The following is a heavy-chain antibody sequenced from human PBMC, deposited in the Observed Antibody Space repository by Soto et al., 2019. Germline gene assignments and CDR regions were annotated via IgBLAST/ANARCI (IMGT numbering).Heavy chain of an antibody. J-gene: IGHJ6*02. CDR3: ASLYGSGSYPNYYYYGMDV. V-gene: IGHV4-39*01. Sequence: SETPSLTCTVSGGSVSSSSYYWGWIRQPPGKGLEWIGSIYYSGSTYYNPSLKSRVTISVDTSKNQFSLKLSSVTAADTAVYYCASLYGSGSYPNYYYYGMDVWGQGTTVTVSS. CDR2: IYYSGST. D-gene: IGHD3-10*01. CDR1: GGSVSSSSYY.